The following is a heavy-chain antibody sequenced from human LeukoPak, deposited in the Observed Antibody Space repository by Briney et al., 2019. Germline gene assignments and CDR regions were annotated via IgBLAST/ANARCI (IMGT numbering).Heavy chain of an antibody. CDR1: GYSISSGYY. J-gene: IGHJ4*02. CDR3: ARAPRDYGGNSGL. Sequence: SETLSLTCAVSGYSISSGYYWGWIRQPPGKGLEWIGSIYHSGSTYYNPSLNSRVTISVDTSKNQFSLKLSSVTAADTAVYYCARAPRDYGGNSGLWGQGTLVTVSS. D-gene: IGHD4-23*01. V-gene: IGHV4-38-2*01. CDR2: IYHSGST.